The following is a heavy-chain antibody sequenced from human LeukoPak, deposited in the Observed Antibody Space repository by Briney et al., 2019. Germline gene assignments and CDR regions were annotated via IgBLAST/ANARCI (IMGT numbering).Heavy chain of an antibody. CDR2: ITGSGVST. D-gene: IGHD6-19*01. CDR3: AKWLIPFDY. V-gene: IGHV3-23*01. CDR1: GFTFSSYA. Sequence: GGSLRLSCAASGFTFSSYAMSWVRQAPGKGLECVSAITGSGVSTYYADSVKGRFTISRDNSKNTLYLQMNSLRAEDTAVYYCAKWLIPFDYWGQGTLVTVSS. J-gene: IGHJ4*02.